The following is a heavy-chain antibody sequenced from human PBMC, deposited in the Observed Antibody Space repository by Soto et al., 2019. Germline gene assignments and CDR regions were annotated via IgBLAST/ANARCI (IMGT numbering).Heavy chain of an antibody. J-gene: IGHJ4*02. V-gene: IGHV3-30-3*01. CDR3: ASNYYDSSGYYYVDY. D-gene: IGHD3-22*01. CDR2: ISYDGSNK. CDR1: GFTFSSYA. Sequence: QVQLVESGGGVVQPGRSLRLSCAASGFTFSSYAMHWVRQAPGKGLEWVAVISYDGSNKYYADSVKGRFTISRDNSKNTLYLQMNSLRAEDTAGYYCASNYYDSSGYYYVDYWGQGTLVTVSS.